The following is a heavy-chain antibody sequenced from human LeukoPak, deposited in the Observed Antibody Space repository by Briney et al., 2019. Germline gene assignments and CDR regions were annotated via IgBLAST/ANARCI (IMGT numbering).Heavy chain of an antibody. CDR1: GFTFSNYG. CDR2: IRSDASDQ. CDR3: AKTIRSYYMDV. D-gene: IGHD5-24*01. Sequence: PGGSLRLSCAASGFTFSNYGMHWVRQAPGKGPEWVAFIRSDASDQYYADSVKGRFTISRDNSKNTLYLQMSSLRSEDTAVYYCAKTIRSYYMDVWGKGTTVTVSS. V-gene: IGHV3-30*02. J-gene: IGHJ6*03.